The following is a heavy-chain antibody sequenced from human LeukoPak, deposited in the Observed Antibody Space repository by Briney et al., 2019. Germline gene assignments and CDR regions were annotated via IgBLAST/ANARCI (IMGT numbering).Heavy chain of an antibody. CDR2: INHSGST. J-gene: IGHJ3*02. D-gene: IGHD2-8*01. CDR3: ATRMAGAFDI. Sequence: SETLSLTCTVSGGSISSSSYYWGWIRQPPGKGLEWIGEINHSGSTNYNPSLKSRVTISVDTSKNQFSLKLSSVTAADTAVYYCATRMAGAFDIWGQGTMVTVSS. V-gene: IGHV4-39*07. CDR1: GGSISSSSYY.